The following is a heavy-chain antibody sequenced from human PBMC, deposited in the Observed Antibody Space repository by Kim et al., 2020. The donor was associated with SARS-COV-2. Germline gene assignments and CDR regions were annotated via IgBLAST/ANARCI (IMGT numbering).Heavy chain of an antibody. CDR1: GGSISSSSYY. CDR2: IYYSGST. V-gene: IGHV4-39*01. J-gene: IGHJ5*02. D-gene: IGHD2-21*02. CDR3: ARHPVVTAIPAWFDP. Sequence: SETLSLTCTVSGGSISSSSYYWGWIRQPPGKGLEWIGSIYYSGSTYYNPSLKSRVTISVDTSKNQFSLKLSSVTAADTAVYYCARHPVVTAIPAWFDPWGQGTLVTVSS.